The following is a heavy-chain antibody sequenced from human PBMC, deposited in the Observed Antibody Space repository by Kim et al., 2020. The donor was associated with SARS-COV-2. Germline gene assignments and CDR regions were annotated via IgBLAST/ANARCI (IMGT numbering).Heavy chain of an antibody. CDR2: GGP. Sequence: GGPLYIPTLRSRVTISVDKSKHHFSLTLKSVTAADTAVYYCARVYLNFDYWGQGTLVTVSS. CDR3: ARVYLNFDY. D-gene: IGHD2-2*01. J-gene: IGHJ4*02. V-gene: IGHV4-31*02.